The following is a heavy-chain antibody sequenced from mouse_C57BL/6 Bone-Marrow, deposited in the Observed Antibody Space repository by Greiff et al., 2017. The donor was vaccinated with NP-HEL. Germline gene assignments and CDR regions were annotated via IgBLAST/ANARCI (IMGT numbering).Heavy chain of an antibody. V-gene: IGHV7-3*01. CDR1: GFTFTDYY. Sequence: EVNLVESGGGLVQPGGSLSLSCAASGFTFTDYYMSWVRQPPGKALEWLGFIRNKANGYTTEYSASVKGRFTISRDTSQSILYLQMNALRAEDSANYYCARSIYYDYADDPFYAMDYWGQGTSGTVSS. CDR3: ARSIYYDYADDPFYAMDY. D-gene: IGHD2-4*01. CDR2: IRNKANGYTT. J-gene: IGHJ4*01.